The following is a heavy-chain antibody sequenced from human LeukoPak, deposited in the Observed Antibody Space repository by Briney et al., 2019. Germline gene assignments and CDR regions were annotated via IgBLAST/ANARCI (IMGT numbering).Heavy chain of an antibody. CDR2: IYYSGST. CDR3: ARRSSTGVDY. D-gene: IGHD2-2*01. CDR1: DGSIKDYY. J-gene: IGHJ4*01. V-gene: IGHV4-59*01. Sequence: PSQTLSLTCSVSDGSIKDYYWSWIRQPPGKGLEWIGYIYYSGSTNYNPSLKSRVTISVDTSKNQFSLKLSSVTAADTAVYYCARRSSTGVDYWGQEPWSPSPQ.